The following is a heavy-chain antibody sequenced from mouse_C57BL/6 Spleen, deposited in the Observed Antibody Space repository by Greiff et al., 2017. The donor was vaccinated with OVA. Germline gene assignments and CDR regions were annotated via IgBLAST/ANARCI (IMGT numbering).Heavy chain of an antibody. CDR2: IYPGDGDT. D-gene: IGHD2-4*01. Sequence: VKLLESGPELVKPGASVKISCKASGYAFSSSWMNWVKQRPGKGLEWIGRIYPGDGDTNYNGKFKGKATLTADKSSSTAYMQLSSLTSEDSAVYFCAGSDYLYYAMDYWGQGTSVTVSS. V-gene: IGHV1-82*01. CDR3: AGSDYLYYAMDY. J-gene: IGHJ4*01. CDR1: GYAFSSSW.